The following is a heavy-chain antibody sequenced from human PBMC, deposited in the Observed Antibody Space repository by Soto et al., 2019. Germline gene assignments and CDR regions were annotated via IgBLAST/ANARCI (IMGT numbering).Heavy chain of an antibody. CDR1: GGTFGSYA. Sequence: QVQLVQSGAEVKKPGSSVKVSCKASGGTFGSYAISWVRQAPGQGLEWMGGIIPIPGTANYAQKFQGRVTSAADESTSTAYMELSSLRSEDTAVYYCARSQGSSTSLEIYYYYYYGMEVWGQGTTVTVSS. CDR2: IIPIPGTA. V-gene: IGHV1-69*01. J-gene: IGHJ6*02. D-gene: IGHD2-2*01. CDR3: ARSQGSSTSLEIYYYYYYGMEV.